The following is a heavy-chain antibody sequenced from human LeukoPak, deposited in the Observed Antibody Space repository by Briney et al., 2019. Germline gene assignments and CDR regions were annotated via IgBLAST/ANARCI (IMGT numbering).Heavy chain of an antibody. CDR2: ISGSGGST. CDR1: GFTFSSYA. CDR3: AKHPITMIVVVITNIDY. V-gene: IGHV3-23*01. J-gene: IGHJ4*02. Sequence: GGSLRLSCAASGFTFSSYAMSWVRQAPGKGLEWVSAISGSGGSTYYADSVKVRFTISRDNSKNTLYLQMNSLRAEDTAVYYCAKHPITMIVVVITNIDYWGQGTLVTVSS. D-gene: IGHD3-22*01.